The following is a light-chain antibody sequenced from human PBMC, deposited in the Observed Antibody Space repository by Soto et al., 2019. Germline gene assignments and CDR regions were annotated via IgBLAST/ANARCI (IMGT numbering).Light chain of an antibody. V-gene: IGLV2-14*01. J-gene: IGLJ1*01. Sequence: QSALTQPASVSGSPGQSITISCTGTSGDIGSYNRVSWYQQHPGKAPKLIIYEVNNRPSGVSNRFSGSKSGNTASLTISGLQAEDEADYYCSSCTSSSTLLYVFGTGTKVTVL. CDR3: SSCTSSSTLLYV. CDR1: SGDIGSYNR. CDR2: EVN.